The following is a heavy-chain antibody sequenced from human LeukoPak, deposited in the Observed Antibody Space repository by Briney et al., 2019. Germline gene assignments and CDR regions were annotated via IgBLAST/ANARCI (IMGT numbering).Heavy chain of an antibody. CDR1: GGSISSGGYY. D-gene: IGHD4-23*01. V-gene: IGHV4-61*08. Sequence: SETLSLTCTVSGGSISSGGYYWSWIRQPPGKGLEWIGYIYYSGSTNYNPSLKSRVTISVDTSKNQFSLKLSSVTTADTAVYYCARVRKSMTTVVSRHYYFDYWGQGTLVTVSS. J-gene: IGHJ4*02. CDR3: ARVRKSMTTVVSRHYYFDY. CDR2: IYYSGST.